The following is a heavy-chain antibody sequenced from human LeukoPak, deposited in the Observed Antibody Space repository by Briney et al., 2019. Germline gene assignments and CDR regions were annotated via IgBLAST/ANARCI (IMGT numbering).Heavy chain of an antibody. Sequence: SETLSLTCTVSGGSISSSSYYWGWIRQPPGKGLERIGSIYYSGGTYYNPSLKSRVTISVDTSKNQFSLKLSSVTAADTAVYYCARRGNGLPPDYWGQGTLVTVSS. CDR1: GGSISSSSYY. V-gene: IGHV4-39*01. CDR2: IYYSGGT. D-gene: IGHD4-23*01. CDR3: ARRGNGLPPDY. J-gene: IGHJ4*02.